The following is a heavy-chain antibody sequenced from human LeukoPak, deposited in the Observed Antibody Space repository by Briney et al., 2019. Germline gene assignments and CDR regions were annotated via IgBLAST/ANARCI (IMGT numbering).Heavy chain of an antibody. CDR2: IIPIFGTA. J-gene: IGHJ5*02. Sequence: SVKVSCKASGGTFSSYAISWVRQAPGQGLEWMGRIIPIFGTANYAQKFQGRVTNTTDESTSTAYMELSSLRSEDTAVYYCARGVAGTEGWFDPWGQGTLVTVSS. CDR3: ARGVAGTEGWFDP. CDR1: GGTFSSYA. D-gene: IGHD6-19*01. V-gene: IGHV1-69*05.